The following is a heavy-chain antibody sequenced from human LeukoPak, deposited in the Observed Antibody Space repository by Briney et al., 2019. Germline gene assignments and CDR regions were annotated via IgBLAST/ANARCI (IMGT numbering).Heavy chain of an antibody. J-gene: IGHJ4*02. CDR2: IYCSGST. CDR1: GGSISSYY. CDR3: AREPRSSWFDY. Sequence: SETLSLTCTVSGGSISSYYWSWIRQPPGEGLEWIGYIYCSGSTDHNPSLKSRVSLSVDTSKNQFSLKLSSVTAADTAVYYCAREPRSSWFDYWSQGTLVTVSS. D-gene: IGHD6-13*01. V-gene: IGHV4-59*01.